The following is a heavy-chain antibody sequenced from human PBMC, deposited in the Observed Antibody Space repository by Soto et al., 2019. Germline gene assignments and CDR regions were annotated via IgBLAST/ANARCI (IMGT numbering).Heavy chain of an antibody. Sequence: SETLSLTCAVSGASISSSNWWNWVRQPPGKGLEWIGESYHSGSTSYDPSLKSRGTLSVERSKNQFSLKLSSVTAADTAVYFCATRRDGSGSLDQWGQGTLVTVSS. V-gene: IGHV4-4*02. CDR2: SYHSGST. J-gene: IGHJ4*02. CDR1: GASISSSNW. D-gene: IGHD3-10*01. CDR3: ATRRDGSGSLDQ.